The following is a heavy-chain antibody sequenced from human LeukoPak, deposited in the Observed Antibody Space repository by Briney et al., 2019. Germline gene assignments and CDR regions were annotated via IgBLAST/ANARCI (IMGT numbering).Heavy chain of an antibody. CDR1: GGTFSSYA. CDR2: IIPIFGTA. D-gene: IGHD3-3*01. CDR3: AREIRFDFWSGRYFDY. V-gene: IGHV1-69*05. J-gene: IGHJ4*02. Sequence: SVKVSCKASGGTFSSYAISWVRQAPGQGLEWMGGIIPIFGTANYAQKFQGRVTITTDESTSTAYMELSSLRSEDTAVYYCAREIRFDFWSGRYFDYWGQGTLVTVSS.